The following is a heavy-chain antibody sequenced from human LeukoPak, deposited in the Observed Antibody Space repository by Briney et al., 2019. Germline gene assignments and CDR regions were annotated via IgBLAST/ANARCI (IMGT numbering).Heavy chain of an antibody. D-gene: IGHD6-13*01. CDR3: ARDSGSWYSNWFDP. V-gene: IGHV6-1*01. J-gene: IGHJ5*02. CDR2: TYYRSKWYN. Sequence: SQTLSLTCAISGDSVSSNSAAWNWLRQSPSRGLEWLGRTYYRSKWYNGYAVSVKSRITINPDTSKNQFSLQLNSVTPEDTAVYYCARDSGSWYSNWFDPWGQGTLVTVSS. CDR1: GDSVSSNSAA.